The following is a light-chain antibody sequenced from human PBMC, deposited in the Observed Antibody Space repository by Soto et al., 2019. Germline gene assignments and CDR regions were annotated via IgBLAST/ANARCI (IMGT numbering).Light chain of an antibody. CDR2: GAS. Sequence: EIVLTQSPGTLSLSPGERATLSCRASQSINSRYLAWYQQKPGQAPRLLIYGASSRATGIPDRFSGSGSGTDFSLTISSRVPEDFAVYYCQQFGSSPGFTFGPGTKVDIK. V-gene: IGKV3-20*01. CDR3: QQFGSSPGFT. CDR1: QSINSRY. J-gene: IGKJ3*01.